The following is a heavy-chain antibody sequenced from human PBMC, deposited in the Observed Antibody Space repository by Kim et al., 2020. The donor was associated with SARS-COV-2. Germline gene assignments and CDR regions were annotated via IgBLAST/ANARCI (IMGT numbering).Heavy chain of an antibody. V-gene: IGHV3-53*01. Sequence: GGSLRLSCAASGFSVSSNYMSWVRQAPGKGLEWVSIIHSGGTTYYADSVKGRFTISRDNSKNTLFLQMNSLRAEDTAVYYCAKNRGGVAPADWGQVTLVT. J-gene: IGHJ1*01. CDR3: AKNRGGVAPAD. CDR2: IHSGGTT. D-gene: IGHD2-15*01. CDR1: GFSVSSNY.